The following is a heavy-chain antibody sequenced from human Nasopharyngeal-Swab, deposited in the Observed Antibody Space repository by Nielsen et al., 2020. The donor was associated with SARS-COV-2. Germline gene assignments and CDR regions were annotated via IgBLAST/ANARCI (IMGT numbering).Heavy chain of an antibody. V-gene: IGHV3-9*01. CDR3: AKDNNPGIAVAGTLYYYMDV. J-gene: IGHJ6*03. D-gene: IGHD6-19*01. CDR1: GFTFDDYA. CDR2: ISWNSGSI. Sequence: SLKISCAASGFTFDDYAMHWVRQAPGKGPEWVSGISWNSGSIGYADSVKGRFTISRDNAKNSLYLQMNSLRAEDTALYYCAKDNNPGIAVAGTLYYYMDVWGKGTTVTVSS.